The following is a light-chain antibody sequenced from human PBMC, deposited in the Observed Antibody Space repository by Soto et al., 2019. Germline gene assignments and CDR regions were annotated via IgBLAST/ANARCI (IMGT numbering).Light chain of an antibody. CDR1: QGISNY. CDR2: AAS. J-gene: IGKJ4*01. CDR3: QKYNSAPRT. Sequence: DIQMTQSPSSLSASVGDRVTITCRASQGISNYLAWYQQKPGKVPKLLIYAASTLQSGVPSRFSGSGSGTAFTLTISSLQPGDVASYYCQKYNSAPRTFGGGSKVEIK. V-gene: IGKV1-27*01.